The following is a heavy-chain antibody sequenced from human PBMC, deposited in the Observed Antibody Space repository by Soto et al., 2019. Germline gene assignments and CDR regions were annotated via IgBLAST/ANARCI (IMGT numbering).Heavy chain of an antibody. CDR1: GFTFSSYG. J-gene: IGHJ4*02. Sequence: PGESLKISCAASGFTFSSYGMHWVRQAPGKGLEWVAVIWYDGSNKYYADSVKGRFTISRDNSKNTLYLQMNSLRAEDTALYYCASSRSLNGGYDYWGQGTLVTVSS. D-gene: IGHD5-12*01. V-gene: IGHV3-33*01. CDR2: IWYDGSNK. CDR3: ASSRSLNGGYDY.